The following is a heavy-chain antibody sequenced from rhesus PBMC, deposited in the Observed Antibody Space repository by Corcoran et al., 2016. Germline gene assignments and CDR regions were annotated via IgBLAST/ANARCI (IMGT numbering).Heavy chain of an antibody. CDR3: ARRVGVVMYSLDV. J-gene: IGHJ5-2*02. CDR1: GGSISGYYY. V-gene: IGHV4-73*01. D-gene: IGHD3-3*01. CDR2: IYGNSADT. Sequence: QVKLQQWGEGLVKPSETLSLTCAVYGGSISGYYYWSWIRQPPGKGLGGIGYIYGNSADTTSTPSLKNRDTISKDTSKNQFSLKLSSVTAADTAVYYCARRVGVVMYSLDVWGRGVLVTVSS.